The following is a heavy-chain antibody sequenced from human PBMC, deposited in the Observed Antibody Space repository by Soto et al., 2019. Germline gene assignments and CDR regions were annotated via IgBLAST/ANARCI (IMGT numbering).Heavy chain of an antibody. J-gene: IGHJ6*02. CDR2: IYHSGST. Sequence: PSESLSLTCTVCGGCISSGGYYWAWIRQLPGKGLEWIGYIYHSGSTYYNPSLKSRVAISVDTSKNQFSLKLTSVTAADTATYYGARESCSTSCPMGVWGQGTTVTVSS. CDR3: ARESCSTSCPMGV. D-gene: IGHD2-2*01. V-gene: IGHV4-31*03. CDR1: GGCISSGGYY.